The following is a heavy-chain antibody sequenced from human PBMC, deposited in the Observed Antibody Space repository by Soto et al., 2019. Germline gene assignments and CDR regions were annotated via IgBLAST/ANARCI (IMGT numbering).Heavy chain of an antibody. CDR1: GFTFDAYA. CDR2: INWDGGTI. Sequence: EVQLVESGGGLVQPGRSLRLSCVSSGFTFDAYAMHWVRQAPGKGLEWVSGINWDGGTIAYAASVRGRFTISRDNAKNSLYLQMNTLRDEDTALYYCAKDRGVSLYSDSYYFDYWGQGTLVTVSS. D-gene: IGHD3-10*01. CDR3: AKDRGVSLYSDSYYFDY. V-gene: IGHV3-9*01. J-gene: IGHJ4*02.